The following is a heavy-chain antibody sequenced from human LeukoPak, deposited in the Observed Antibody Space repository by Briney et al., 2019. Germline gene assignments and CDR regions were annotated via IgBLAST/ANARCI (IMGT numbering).Heavy chain of an antibody. Sequence: PGGSLRLSCAAPGFIFDNYAIHWVRQAPGKGLEWVSLISGDGGSTFYADSVRGRFTIPRDNTRKSLSLQMSSLRSEDTALYYCARESETSGWYDYWGQGTLVTVSS. CDR1: GFIFDNYA. J-gene: IGHJ4*02. D-gene: IGHD6-19*01. CDR2: ISGDGGST. CDR3: ARESETSGWYDY. V-gene: IGHV3-43*02.